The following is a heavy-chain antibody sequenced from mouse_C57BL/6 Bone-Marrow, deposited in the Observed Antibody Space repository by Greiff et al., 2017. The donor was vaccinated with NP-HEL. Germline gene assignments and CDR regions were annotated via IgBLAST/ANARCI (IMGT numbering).Heavy chain of an antibody. CDR3: ARNYYGSRGAMDY. Sequence: EVMLVESEGGLVQPGSSMKLSCTASGFTFSDYYMAWVRQVPEKGLEWVANINYDGSSTYYLDSLKSRFIISRDNAKNILYLQMSSLKSEDTATYYCARNYYGSRGAMDYWGQGTSVTVSS. J-gene: IGHJ4*01. CDR2: INYDGSST. V-gene: IGHV5-16*01. D-gene: IGHD1-1*01. CDR1: GFTFSDYY.